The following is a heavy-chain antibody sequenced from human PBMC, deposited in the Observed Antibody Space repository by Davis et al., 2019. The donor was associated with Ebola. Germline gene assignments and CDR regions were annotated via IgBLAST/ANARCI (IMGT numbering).Heavy chain of an antibody. CDR1: GFTFSSYA. CDR3: ARVNVVAAGSFDF. V-gene: IGHV3-64*01. Sequence: PGGSLRLSCAASGFTFSSYAMHWVRQAPGKGLEYVSAISSNGGSTYYANSVKGRFTISRDNAKNSLYLQMNSLTPEDTAFYYCARVNVVAAGSFDFWGQGTRVTVSA. J-gene: IGHJ4*02. CDR2: ISSNGGST. D-gene: IGHD6-13*01.